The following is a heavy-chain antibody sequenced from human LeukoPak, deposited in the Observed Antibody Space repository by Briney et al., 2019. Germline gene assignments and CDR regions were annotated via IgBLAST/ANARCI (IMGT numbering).Heavy chain of an antibody. CDR3: AKDLMRDRWFGES. CDR1: GFTFSDYN. V-gene: IGHV3-21*01. Sequence: GGSLRLSCAASGFTFSDYNMNWVRQAPGKGLEWVSFISSSSVSKFYAESVKGRFTISRDTSRNTLYLQMNSLRLEDTAVYYCAKDLMRDRWFGESWGQGTLVTVSS. CDR2: ISSSSVSK. J-gene: IGHJ5*02. D-gene: IGHD3-10*01.